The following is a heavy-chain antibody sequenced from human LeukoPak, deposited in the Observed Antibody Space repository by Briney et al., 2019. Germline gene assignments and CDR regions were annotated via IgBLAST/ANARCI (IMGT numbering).Heavy chain of an antibody. D-gene: IGHD4-17*01. Sequence: SETLSLTCTVSGGSISSSSYYWGWIRQPPGKGLEWIGSIYYSGSTYYNPSLKSRVTISVDTSKNQFSLKLSSVTAADTAVYYCARGSTVTTVFDYWGQGTLVTVSS. CDR2: IYYSGST. J-gene: IGHJ4*02. V-gene: IGHV4-39*07. CDR1: GGSISSSSYY. CDR3: ARGSTVTTVFDY.